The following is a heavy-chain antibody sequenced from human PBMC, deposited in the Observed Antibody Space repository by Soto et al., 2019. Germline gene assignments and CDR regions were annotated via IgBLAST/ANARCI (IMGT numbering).Heavy chain of an antibody. D-gene: IGHD4-17*01. Sequence: EVQLVESGGGLVQPGGSLKLSCAVSGFTFRGSAMHWVRQASGKGLEWVGRIRSKSNSYATAYAASVKGRFTISRDDSKNTAYLQMNSLKTEDTAVYDCTRGYGDYVRYYWGQGPLVTVSS. J-gene: IGHJ4*02. CDR3: TRGYGDYVRYY. CDR1: GFTFRGSA. V-gene: IGHV3-73*01. CDR2: IRSKSNSYAT.